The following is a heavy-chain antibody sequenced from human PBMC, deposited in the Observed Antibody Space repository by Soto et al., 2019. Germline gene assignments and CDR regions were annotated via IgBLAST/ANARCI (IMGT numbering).Heavy chain of an antibody. CDR2: MNSDGCII. J-gene: IGHJ4*02. V-gene: IGHV3-74*01. CDR3: ATAEVDY. Sequence: GGSLRLSCAVAGYTFGNHWMHWVRQAPGKGLEWVSRMNSDGCIITYADSVKGRFTVSRDNAKNTLYLQMNSLRVEDTAVYYCATAEVDYWGPGTLVTVSA. CDR1: GYTFGNHW.